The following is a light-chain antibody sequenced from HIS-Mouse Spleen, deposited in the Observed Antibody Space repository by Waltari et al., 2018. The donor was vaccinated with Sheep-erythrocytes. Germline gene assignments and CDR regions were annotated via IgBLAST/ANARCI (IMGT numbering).Light chain of an antibody. CDR3: CSYAGSYNHV. J-gene: IGLJ1*01. V-gene: IGLV2-11*01. CDR1: SSDVGGYNY. Sequence: QSALTQPRPVSVSPGQSVTISCTGTSSDVGGYNYVSWYQQHPGKAPKLMIYDVSKRPSGVPDRFSGSKSGNTASLTISGLQAEDEADYYCCSYAGSYNHVFATGTKVTVL. CDR2: DVS.